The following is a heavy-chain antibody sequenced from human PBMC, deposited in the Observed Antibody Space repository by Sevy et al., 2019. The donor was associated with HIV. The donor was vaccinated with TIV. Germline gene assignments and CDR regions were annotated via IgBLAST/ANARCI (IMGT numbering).Heavy chain of an antibody. Sequence: GESLMISCRGSGYSFSSYWFVWVRQMPGKGLEWMGIIYPGDSDTIYSPSFQGQVSISVDKSISTAYLHWSSLKASDTAMYYCARGARGTLPSYYYYGMDVWGQGTTVTVSS. V-gene: IGHV5-51*01. J-gene: IGHJ6*02. CDR2: IYPGDSDT. CDR1: GYSFSSYW. CDR3: ARGARGTLPSYYYYGMDV.